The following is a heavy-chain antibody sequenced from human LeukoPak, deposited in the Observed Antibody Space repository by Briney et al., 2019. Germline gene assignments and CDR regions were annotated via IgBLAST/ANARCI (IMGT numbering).Heavy chain of an antibody. CDR2: IYYSGST. Sequence: SETLSLTCTVSGGSISSYYWSWIRQPPGKGLEWIGYIYYSGSTNYNPSLKSRVTISVYTSKNQFSLKLSSVTAADTAVYYCASQREANRFDYWGQGTLVTVSS. V-gene: IGHV4-59*01. D-gene: IGHD1-14*01. CDR1: GGSISSYY. J-gene: IGHJ4*02. CDR3: ASQREANRFDY.